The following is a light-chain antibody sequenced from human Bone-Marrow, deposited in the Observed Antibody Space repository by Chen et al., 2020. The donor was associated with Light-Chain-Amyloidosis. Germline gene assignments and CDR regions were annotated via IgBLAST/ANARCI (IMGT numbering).Light chain of an antibody. J-gene: IGLJ3*02. CDR1: NIGSTS. CDR2: DDS. V-gene: IGLV3-21*02. Sequence: SYLLTQPSSVSVAPGQTATNACGRNNIGSTSVHWYQQSPGQAPLRVVYDDSDRPSGIPERLSGSNSGNTATLTISRVEAGDEADYYCQVWDRSSDRPVFGGGTKLTVL. CDR3: QVWDRSSDRPV.